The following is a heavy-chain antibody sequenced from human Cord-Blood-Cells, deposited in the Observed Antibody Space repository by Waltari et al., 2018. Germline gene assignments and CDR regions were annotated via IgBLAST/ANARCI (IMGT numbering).Heavy chain of an antibody. V-gene: IGHV3-48*03. J-gene: IGHJ4*02. Sequence: EVQLVESGGGLVQPGGSLRLSCAASGSTFSSYEMTRVRQAPGKGLEWVSYISSSGSTIYYADSVKVRFTISRDNAKNSLYLQMNSLRAEDTAVYYCARVDPGAGAALDYWGQGTLVTVSS. CDR3: ARVDPGAGAALDY. CDR1: GSTFSSYE. D-gene: IGHD6-13*01. CDR2: ISSSGSTI.